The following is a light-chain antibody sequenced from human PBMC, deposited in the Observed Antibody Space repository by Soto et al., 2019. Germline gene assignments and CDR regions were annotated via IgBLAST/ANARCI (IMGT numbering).Light chain of an antibody. CDR2: GYT. Sequence: HSVLTHPPSVSVAPWHRVTISFTGSSSSIGAGYDVHWYQQLPKTAPKLLIYGYTDRPSGVPDRFSGSKSGTSASLAITGLQAEDEADYYCQSYDSSLSAYVFGTGTKVTVL. CDR3: QSYDSSLSAYV. CDR1: SSSIGAGYD. V-gene: IGLV1-40*01. J-gene: IGLJ1*01.